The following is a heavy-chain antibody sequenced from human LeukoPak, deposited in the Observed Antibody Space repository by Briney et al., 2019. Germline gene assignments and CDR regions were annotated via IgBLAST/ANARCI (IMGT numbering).Heavy chain of an antibody. Sequence: SETLSLTCTVSGGSISSSSYYWGWIRQPPGKGLEWIGTIYYGGSTYYNPSLKSRVTISVDTSKNQFSLKLTSVTAADTTVYYCARHFTYDSTGPRGYFNLWGRGTLVTVSS. CDR1: GGSISSSSYY. CDR2: IYYGGST. CDR3: ARHFTYDSTGPRGYFNL. J-gene: IGHJ2*01. D-gene: IGHD3-22*01. V-gene: IGHV4-39*01.